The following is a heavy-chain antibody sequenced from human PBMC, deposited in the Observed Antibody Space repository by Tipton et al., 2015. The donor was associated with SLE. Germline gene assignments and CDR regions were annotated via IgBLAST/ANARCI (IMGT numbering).Heavy chain of an antibody. J-gene: IGHJ5*02. CDR2: IYYNGKT. CDR3: ARVQAYEGFDP. Sequence: GLVKPSETLSLTCSVSGGSISSYYWSWIRQPPAKGLEWIGFIYYNGKTNYNSSLKSRVTISVDTSKNQFSLKLSSVTAADTAVYYCARVQAYEGFDPWGQGTLVTVSS. CDR1: GGSISSYY. V-gene: IGHV4-59*12. D-gene: IGHD3-16*01.